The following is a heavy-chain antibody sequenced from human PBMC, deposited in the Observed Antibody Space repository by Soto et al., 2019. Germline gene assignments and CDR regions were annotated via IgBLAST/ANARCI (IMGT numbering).Heavy chain of an antibody. CDR2: VST. V-gene: IGHV4-59*09. Sequence: VSTNYNPSLKSRVTISVDTSKNQFYLKLSSVTAADTAVYDCARGDLKVTPWFDPWGQGTLVTVSS. CDR3: ARGDLKVTPWFDP. D-gene: IGHD4-4*01. J-gene: IGHJ5*02.